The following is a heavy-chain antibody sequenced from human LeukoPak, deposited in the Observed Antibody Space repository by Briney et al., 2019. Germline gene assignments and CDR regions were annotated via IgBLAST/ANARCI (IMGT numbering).Heavy chain of an antibody. D-gene: IGHD2-2*02. V-gene: IGHV3-11*04. CDR3: ARVGYCSSTSCYTTGRYYYYMDV. CDR2: ISASGSSI. CDR1: GFTFSDYY. J-gene: IGHJ6*03. Sequence: PGESLRLSCAASGFTFSDYYMSWIRQAPGKGLEWASYISASGSSIYYADSVKGRFTISRDNAKNSLYLQMNSLRAEDTAVYYCARVGYCSSTSCYTTGRYYYYMDVWGKGTTVTVSS.